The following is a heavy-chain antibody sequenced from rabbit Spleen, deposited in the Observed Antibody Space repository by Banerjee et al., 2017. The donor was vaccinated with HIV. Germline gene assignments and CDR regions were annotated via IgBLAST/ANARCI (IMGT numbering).Heavy chain of an antibody. CDR3: VRDSSGGADYFNL. D-gene: IGHD1-1*01. J-gene: IGHJ4*01. Sequence: QSLEESGGGLVQPEGSLTLTCTASGFSFSSSYYMCWVRQAPGKGLEWIACMHAGSSGISSYASWAKGRFTISKTSSTTVTLQMTSLTAADTATYFCVRDSSGGADYFNLWGPGTLVTVS. CDR2: MHAGSSGIS. V-gene: IGHV1S40*01. CDR1: GFSFSSSYY.